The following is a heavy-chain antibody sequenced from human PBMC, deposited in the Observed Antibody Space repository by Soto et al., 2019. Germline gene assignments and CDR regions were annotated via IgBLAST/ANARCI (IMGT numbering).Heavy chain of an antibody. CDR3: ARHRNDYVWGSYRPARPYGMDV. CDR2: IYYSGST. CDR1: GGSISSSSYY. J-gene: IGHJ6*02. Sequence: RSLTCTASGGSISSSSYYWGWIRQPPGKGLEWIGSIYYSGSTYYNPSLKSRVTISVDTSKNQFSLKLSSVTAADTAVYYCARHRNDYVWGSYRPARPYGMDVWGQGTTVTVSS. V-gene: IGHV4-39*01. D-gene: IGHD3-16*02.